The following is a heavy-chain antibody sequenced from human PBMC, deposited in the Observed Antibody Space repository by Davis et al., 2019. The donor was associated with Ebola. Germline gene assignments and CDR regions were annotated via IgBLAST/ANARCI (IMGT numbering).Heavy chain of an antibody. Sequence: SETLFLTCTVSGGSISSGGYYWSWIRQHPGKGLEWIGYIYYSGSTYYNPSLKSRVTISVDTSKNQFSLKLSSVTAADTAVYHCMRAPNWASFDYWGQGTLVTVSS. CDR2: IYYSGST. CDR3: MRAPNWASFDY. J-gene: IGHJ4*02. CDR1: GGSISSGGYY. D-gene: IGHD7-27*01. V-gene: IGHV4-31*03.